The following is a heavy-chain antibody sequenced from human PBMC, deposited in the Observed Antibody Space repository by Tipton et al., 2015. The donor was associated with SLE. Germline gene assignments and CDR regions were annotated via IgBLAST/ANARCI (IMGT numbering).Heavy chain of an antibody. D-gene: IGHD6-19*01. J-gene: IGHJ4*02. CDR3: AREEQQLVDGYSSGWYDWGDY. Sequence: GSLRLSCAASGFTFSSYSMNWVRQAPGKGLEWVSSISSSSSYIYYADSVKGRFTISRDNAKNSLYLQMNSLRAEDTAVYYCAREEQQLVDGYSSGWYDWGDYWGQGTLVTVSS. CDR1: GFTFSSYS. V-gene: IGHV3-21*01. CDR2: ISSSSSYI.